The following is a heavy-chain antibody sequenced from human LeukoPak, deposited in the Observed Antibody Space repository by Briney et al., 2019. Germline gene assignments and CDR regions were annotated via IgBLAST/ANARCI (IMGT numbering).Heavy chain of an antibody. J-gene: IGHJ4*02. CDR3: ARARIVEVTAILGY. V-gene: IGHV1-2*02. D-gene: IGHD2-21*02. Sequence: ASVKVSCKASGYTFTGYYMHWVRQAPGQGLEWMGWINPNSGGTNYAQKFQGRVTMTRDTSISTAYMELSRLRSDDTAAYYCARARIVEVTAILGYWGQGTLVTVSS. CDR2: INPNSGGT. CDR1: GYTFTGYY.